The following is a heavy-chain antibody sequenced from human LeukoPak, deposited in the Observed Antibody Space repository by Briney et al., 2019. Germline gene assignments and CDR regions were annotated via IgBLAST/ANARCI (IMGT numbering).Heavy chain of an antibody. J-gene: IGHJ6*02. CDR1: GGTFSSYA. Sequence: ASVKVSCKASGGTFSSYAISWVRQATGQGLEWMGWMNPNSGNTGYAQKFQGRVTMTRNTSISTAYMELSSLRSEDTAVYYCARGGVYDFWSGHDFYGMDVWGQGTTVTVSS. CDR2: MNPNSGNT. CDR3: ARGGVYDFWSGHDFYGMDV. V-gene: IGHV1-8*02. D-gene: IGHD3-3*01.